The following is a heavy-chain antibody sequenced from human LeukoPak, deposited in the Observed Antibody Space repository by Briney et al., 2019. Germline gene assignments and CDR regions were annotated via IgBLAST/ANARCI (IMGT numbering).Heavy chain of an antibody. CDR1: GGSISSSSYY. D-gene: IGHD2-8*01. V-gene: IGHV4-39*01. CDR3: ARSPQDAIRRGYYFDY. J-gene: IGHJ4*02. CDR2: IYYSGST. Sequence: SVTLSLTCTVSGGSISSSSYYWGWIRQPPGKGLEWIGSIYYSGSTYYNPSLKSRVTISVDTSKNQFSLKLSSVIAADTAVYYCARSPQDAIRRGYYFDYWGQGTLVTVSS.